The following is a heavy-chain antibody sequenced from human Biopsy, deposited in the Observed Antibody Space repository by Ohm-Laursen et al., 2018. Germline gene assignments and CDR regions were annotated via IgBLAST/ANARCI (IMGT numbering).Heavy chain of an antibody. Sequence: ESSVKVSCKVSGYTLTELSIHWVRQTGGKGLEWMGGFAPENGRIVYSQKFQGRVTMTEDTSTSTAYMEVWRLRSDDTAVYYCAADINVWNVNYWGQGTQVIVSS. V-gene: IGHV1-24*01. CDR1: GYTLTELS. CDR3: AADINVWNVNY. D-gene: IGHD1-1*01. J-gene: IGHJ4*02. CDR2: FAPENGRI.